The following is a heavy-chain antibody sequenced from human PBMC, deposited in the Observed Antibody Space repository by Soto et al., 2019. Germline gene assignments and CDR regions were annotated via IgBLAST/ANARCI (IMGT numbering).Heavy chain of an antibody. CDR2: IIPFLSAT. Sequence: QVQLVQSGAEVKKPGSSVKVSCRASGGHFDRFALSWLGQAHGQGLEWMGGIIPFLSATTYAHKFQGRVTITADESANTLYLELRSLTSDDTAVYYCARGEDDYGDFGSMDVWGQGTSVTVSS. J-gene: IGHJ6*02. CDR3: ARGEDDYGDFGSMDV. D-gene: IGHD4-17*01. CDR1: GGHFDRFA. V-gene: IGHV1-69*01.